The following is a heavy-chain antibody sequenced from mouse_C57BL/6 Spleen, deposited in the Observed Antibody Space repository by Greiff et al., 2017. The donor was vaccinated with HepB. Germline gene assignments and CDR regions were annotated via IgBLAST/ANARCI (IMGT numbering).Heavy chain of an antibody. CDR1: GYAFSSSW. J-gene: IGHJ3*01. Sequence: VKLVESGPELVKPGASVKISCKASGYAFSSSWMNWVKQRPGKGLEWIGRIYPGDGDTNYNGKFKGKATLTADKSSSTAYMQLSSLTSEDSAVYFCARGAYYGSPWFAYWGQGTLVTVSA. CDR2: IYPGDGDT. CDR3: ARGAYYGSPWFAY. D-gene: IGHD1-1*01. V-gene: IGHV1-82*01.